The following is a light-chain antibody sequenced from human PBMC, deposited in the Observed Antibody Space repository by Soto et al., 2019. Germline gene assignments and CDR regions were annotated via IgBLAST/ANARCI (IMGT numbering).Light chain of an antibody. Sequence: EIVMTQSPATLSVSPGERATLSCRASQSVSSNLAWYQQKPGQAPRLLIYGASTRATGIPARFSGSGSATEYSLTIGSLQSEDFAVYYCHQYNNWPPWTFGQGTKVEIK. J-gene: IGKJ1*01. CDR1: QSVSSN. CDR2: GAS. V-gene: IGKV3-15*01. CDR3: HQYNNWPPWT.